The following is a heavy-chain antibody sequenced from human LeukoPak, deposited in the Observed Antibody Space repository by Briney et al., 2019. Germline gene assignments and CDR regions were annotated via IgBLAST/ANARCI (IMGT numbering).Heavy chain of an antibody. CDR1: GGSISSSSYY. CDR3: ARGSITIFGVVIPFDY. D-gene: IGHD3-3*01. CDR2: IYYSGST. V-gene: IGHV4-39*01. J-gene: IGHJ4*02. Sequence: SETLSLTCTVSGGSISSSSYYWGWIRQPPGKGLEWIGSIYYSGSTYYNPSLKSRVTISVDTSKNQFSLKLSSVTAADTAAYYCARGSITIFGVVIPFDYWGQGTLVTVSS.